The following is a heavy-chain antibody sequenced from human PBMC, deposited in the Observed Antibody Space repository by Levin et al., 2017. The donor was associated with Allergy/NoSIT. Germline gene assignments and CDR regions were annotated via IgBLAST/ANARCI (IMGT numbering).Heavy chain of an antibody. Sequence: LSLTCAASGFTFSSSWMSWVRQAPGKGLEWVANIKQDGSEKYYVDSVKGRFTISKDNAKNSVYLQMSSLRVEDTAVYYCARNWRSAFDIWGQGTMVTVSS. CDR1: GFTFSSSW. CDR2: IKQDGSEK. V-gene: IGHV3-7*04. J-gene: IGHJ3*02. D-gene: IGHD2-8*02. CDR3: ARNWRSAFDI.